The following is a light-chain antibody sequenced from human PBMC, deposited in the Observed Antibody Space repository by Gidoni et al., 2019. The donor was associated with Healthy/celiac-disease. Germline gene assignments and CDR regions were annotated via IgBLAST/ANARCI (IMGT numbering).Light chain of an antibody. CDR1: QSIRRY. J-gene: IGKJ2*01. CDR3: QQSYSTPRT. V-gene: IGKV1-39*01. Sequence: DIQMTQSPSSLSASVGDRVTITCRASQSIRRYLNWYQQKPGKVPNLLIYAASSLLSGVPSRFSGSGSGTDFTLTISSLQPEDFATYYCQQSYSTPRTFGQGTKLEIK. CDR2: AAS.